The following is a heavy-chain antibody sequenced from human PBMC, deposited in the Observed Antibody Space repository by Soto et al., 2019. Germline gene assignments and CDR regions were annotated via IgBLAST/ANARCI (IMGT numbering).Heavy chain of an antibody. J-gene: IGHJ4*02. D-gene: IGHD6-13*01. CDR3: ASYASLGQHLVYHFDN. CDR1: GFSFGRYA. Sequence: EVQLVESGGGLVQPGGSLRLSCAATGFSFGRYAMNWVRQPPGKGLEWVAYISASSTNIDYADSVKGRFTVSRDNAQNSLSLQMNSLRDEDTAVYFCASYASLGQHLVYHFDNWGQGPLVTVSS. V-gene: IGHV3-48*02. CDR2: ISASSTNI.